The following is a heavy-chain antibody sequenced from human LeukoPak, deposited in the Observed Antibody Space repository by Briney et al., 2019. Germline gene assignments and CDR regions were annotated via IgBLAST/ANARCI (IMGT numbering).Heavy chain of an antibody. CDR3: ARARKLAYCGGDCYSRTGNWFDP. V-gene: IGHV7-4-1*02. J-gene: IGHJ5*02. Sequence: ASVKVSRKASGYTFTSYAMNWVRQAPGQGLEWMGWINTNTGNPTYAQGFTGRFVFSLDTSVSTAYLQISSLKAEDTAVYYCARARKLAYCGGDCYSRTGNWFDPWGQGTLVTVSS. D-gene: IGHD2-21*02. CDR2: INTNTGNP. CDR1: GYTFTSYA.